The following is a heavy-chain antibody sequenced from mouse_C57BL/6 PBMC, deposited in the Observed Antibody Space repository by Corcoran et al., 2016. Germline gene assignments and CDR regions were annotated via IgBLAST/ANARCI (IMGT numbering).Heavy chain of an antibody. J-gene: IGHJ2*01. CDR3: ARLDGKYCDY. CDR1: GYTFTDYY. D-gene: IGHD2-3*01. V-gene: IGHV1-26*01. Sequence: EVQLQQSGPELVKPGASVKISCKASGYTFTDYYMNWVQQSHGKSLEWIGDINPNNGGTSYNQKFKGKATLTVDKSSSTAYMELRSLTSEDSAVYYCARLDGKYCDYWGQGTTLTVSS. CDR2: INPNNGGT.